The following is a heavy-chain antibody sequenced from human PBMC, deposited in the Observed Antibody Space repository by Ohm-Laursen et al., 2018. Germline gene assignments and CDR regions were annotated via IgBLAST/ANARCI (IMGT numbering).Heavy chain of an antibody. V-gene: IGHV4-59*08. CDR1: GGSISSYY. CDR2: IFYSGST. CDR3: ARQRNSFQPIDY. J-gene: IGHJ4*02. D-gene: IGHD2/OR15-2a*01. Sequence: TLSLTCTVSGGSISSYYWSWIRQPPGKGLEWIGYIFYSGSTNYNPSLKSRVSISVDKSKNQFSLKLSSVTATDTAVYFCARQRNSFQPIDYWGQGTLVTVSS.